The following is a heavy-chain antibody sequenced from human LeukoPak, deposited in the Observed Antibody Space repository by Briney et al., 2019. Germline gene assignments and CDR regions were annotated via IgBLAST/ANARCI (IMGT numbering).Heavy chain of an antibody. CDR2: IIPTFGTA. CDR1: GGTFSSYA. D-gene: IGHD2-15*01. Sequence: SVKVSCKASGGTFSSYAISWVRQAPGQGLEWMGRIIPTFGTANYAQKFQGRVTITTDESTSTAYMELSSLRSEDTAVYYCASESVVAAIRHYYYYMDVWGKGTTVTVSS. V-gene: IGHV1-69*05. J-gene: IGHJ6*03. CDR3: ASESVVAAIRHYYYYMDV.